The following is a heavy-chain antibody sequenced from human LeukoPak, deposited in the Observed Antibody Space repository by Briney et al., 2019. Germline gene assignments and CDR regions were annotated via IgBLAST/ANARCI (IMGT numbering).Heavy chain of an antibody. CDR1: GFTFTSYA. CDR2: ISGTGGST. V-gene: IGHV3-23*01. Sequence: GGSLRLSCAASGFTFTSYAMSWVRQAPGKGLKWVSAISGTGGSTYYADSVKGRFTISRDNSKNTLYLQMSSLRGEDTAVYYCAKERDTAMVTIDYWGQGTLVTVSS. CDR3: AKERDTAMVTIDY. J-gene: IGHJ4*02. D-gene: IGHD5-18*01.